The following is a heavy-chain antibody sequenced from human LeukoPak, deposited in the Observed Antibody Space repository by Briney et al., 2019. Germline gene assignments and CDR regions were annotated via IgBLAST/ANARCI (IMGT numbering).Heavy chain of an antibody. J-gene: IGHJ4*02. V-gene: IGHV4-59*01. CDR2: VYHSGSI. CDR1: GGSISSYS. D-gene: IGHD4/OR15-4a*01. Sequence: SETLSLTCTVSGGSISSYSWNWIRQSPGKGLEIGRVYHSGSINYNPSLKSRVTISVDTSKNQFSLNLSSVTAADTAVYYCVSSYGGCVLDYWGQGTLVIVSS. CDR3: VSSYGGCVLDY.